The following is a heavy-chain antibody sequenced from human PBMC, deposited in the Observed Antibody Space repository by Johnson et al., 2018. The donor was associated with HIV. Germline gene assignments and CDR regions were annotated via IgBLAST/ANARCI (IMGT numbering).Heavy chain of an antibody. Sequence: QMLLVESGGGVVQPGRSLRLSCAASGFTFRSYPMHWVRQAPGKGLEWVAFISYDGSKKFYADSVKGRFTISRDNSKNTLYLQMNSLRPEHTAWYYCARLPGGYSRDAFDIWGEGTMVTGS. CDR1: GFTFRSYP. CDR3: ARLPGGYSRDAFDI. V-gene: IGHV3-30*04. D-gene: IGHD5-18*01. CDR2: ISYDGSKK. J-gene: IGHJ3*02.